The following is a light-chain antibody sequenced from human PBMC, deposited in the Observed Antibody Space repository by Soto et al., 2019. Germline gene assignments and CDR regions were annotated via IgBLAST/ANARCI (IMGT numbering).Light chain of an antibody. CDR2: AAS. J-gene: IGKJ2*01. CDR1: RSIGTL. Sequence: DIHMTQSPSSLSASVGDRVTITCRASRSIGTLLHWYQHKPGKAPNLLISAASNLQSGVPSRFTGSGSGTDFTLTISSLQPGDFATYFCQQTFTSPPTFGRGTRVEIK. CDR3: QQTFTSPPT. V-gene: IGKV1-39*01.